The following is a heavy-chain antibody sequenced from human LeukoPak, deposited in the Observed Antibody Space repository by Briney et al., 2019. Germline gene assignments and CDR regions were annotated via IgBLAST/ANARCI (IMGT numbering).Heavy chain of an antibody. J-gene: IGHJ4*02. D-gene: IGHD6-13*01. V-gene: IGHV3-48*01. Sequence: GRSLRLSCAASGFTISTYSMNWVRQAPGKGLEWVSYISTSSSTIYYADSVKGRFTISRDNAKNSLYLQMNSLRAEDTAVYYCAKDGPYTSSWYCDYWGQGTLVTVSS. CDR1: GFTISTYS. CDR2: ISTSSSTI. CDR3: AKDGPYTSSWYCDY.